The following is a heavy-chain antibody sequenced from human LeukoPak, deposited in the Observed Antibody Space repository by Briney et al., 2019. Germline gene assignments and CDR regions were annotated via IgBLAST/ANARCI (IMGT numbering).Heavy chain of an antibody. J-gene: IGHJ3*02. CDR2: IYYTGSA. D-gene: IGHD4-23*01. Sequence: SETLSLTCTVSGGSISTYYWSWTRQPPGKGLEWIGCIYYTGSANYNPSLKSRGTISVDTSKNQFSLKLTSVTAADTAVYYCARGSITVVPAFDIWGQGTMFTVSS. V-gene: IGHV4-59*12. CDR1: GGSISTYY. CDR3: ARGSITVVPAFDI.